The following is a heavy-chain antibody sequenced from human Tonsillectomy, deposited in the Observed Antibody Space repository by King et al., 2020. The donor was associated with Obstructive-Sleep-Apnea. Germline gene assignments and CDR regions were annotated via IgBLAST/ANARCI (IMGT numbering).Heavy chain of an antibody. V-gene: IGHV4-34*01. CDR3: ARGGYTYGKNGMDV. D-gene: IGHD5-18*01. CDR2: INDRGSI. J-gene: IGHJ6*02. Sequence: HVQLQQWGAGLLKPSETLSLTCAVYGESFSGYYWSWIRQPPGKGLEWIGEINDRGSINYNPSLKSRVTISVDTSKNQFSLKLNSVTAADTAVYYCARGGYTYGKNGMDVWGQGTTVTVSS. CDR1: GESFSGYY.